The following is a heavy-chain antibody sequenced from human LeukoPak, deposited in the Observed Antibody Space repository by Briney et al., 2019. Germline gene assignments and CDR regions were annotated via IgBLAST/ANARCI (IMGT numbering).Heavy chain of an antibody. V-gene: IGHV4-59*01. Sequence: PSETLSLTCTVSGGSISSYYWSWLRQPPGKGLEWIGYIYYSGSTNYNPSLKSRVTISVDTSKNQFSLKLSSVTAADTAVYYCARDVWFGLHYWGQGTLVTVSS. D-gene: IGHD3-10*01. CDR3: ARDVWFGLHY. CDR2: IYYSGST. J-gene: IGHJ4*02. CDR1: GGSISSYY.